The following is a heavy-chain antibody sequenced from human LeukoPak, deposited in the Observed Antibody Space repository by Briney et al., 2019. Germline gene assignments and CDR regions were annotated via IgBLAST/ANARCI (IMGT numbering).Heavy chain of an antibody. D-gene: IGHD3-10*01. J-gene: IGHJ5*02. Sequence: GGSLRLSCAASGFIFSRYVMSWVRQAPGKGLEWVSVIFRGDDTNYVDSVKGRFTIFRDNSKNTLYLQMNSLTAEDTAVYYCARHVWFGEHNGHENWFDPWGQGTLVIVSS. CDR1: GFIFSRYV. CDR2: IFRGDDT. V-gene: IGHV3-66*04. CDR3: ARHVWFGEHNGHENWFDP.